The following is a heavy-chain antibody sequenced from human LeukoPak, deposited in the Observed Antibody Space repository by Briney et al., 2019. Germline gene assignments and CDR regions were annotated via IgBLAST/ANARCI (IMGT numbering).Heavy chain of an antibody. CDR3: ARQGGNFDY. CDR1: GFTFSSYW. D-gene: IGHD2-15*01. Sequence: GGSLRLSCAASGFTFSSYWMSWVRQAPRKGLEWVASIKHDESEKYYVDTVKGRFTISRDNAKNSLYLQMNSLRAEDTAVYYCARQGGNFDYWGQGTLVTVSS. V-gene: IGHV3-7*01. CDR2: IKHDESEK. J-gene: IGHJ4*02.